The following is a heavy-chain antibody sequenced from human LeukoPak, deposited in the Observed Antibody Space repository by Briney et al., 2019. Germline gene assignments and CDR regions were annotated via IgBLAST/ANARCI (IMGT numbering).Heavy chain of an antibody. CDR3: ARGCSTNDCYTYFDY. CDR2: VYPSGSA. V-gene: IGHV4-61*02. Sequence: SETLSLTCTVSGGSISSGSYYWSWIRQPAGKGLEWIGRVYPSGSANYNPSLKSRVTISVDTSKNQFSLRLSSVTAADTAMYYCARGCSTNDCYTYFDYWGQGTLVTVSS. J-gene: IGHJ4*02. CDR1: GGSISSGSYY. D-gene: IGHD2-2*02.